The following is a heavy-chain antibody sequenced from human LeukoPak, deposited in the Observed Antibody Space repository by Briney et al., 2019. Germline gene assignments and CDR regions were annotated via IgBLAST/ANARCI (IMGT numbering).Heavy chain of an antibody. V-gene: IGHV4-38-2*01. CDR3: ASRFKMTKVTAIYYFDS. CDR2: IYHSGST. Sequence: SETLSLTCAVSGYSISSGYYWGWIRQPPGKGLEWLGSIYHSGSTYYNPSLKSRVTISVDTSKNQFSLKLSSVTAADTAVYYCASRFKMTKVTAIYYFDSWGREPWSPSPQ. D-gene: IGHD2-21*02. CDR1: GYSISSGYY. J-gene: IGHJ4*02.